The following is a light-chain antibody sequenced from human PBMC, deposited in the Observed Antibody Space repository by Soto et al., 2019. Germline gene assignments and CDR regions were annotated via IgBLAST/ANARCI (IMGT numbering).Light chain of an antibody. V-gene: IGKV1-39*01. J-gene: IGKJ2*01. CDR3: QQTDSSPYT. CDR2: AAS. Sequence: DIQMTQSPSTLSASVGDSVTITCRASQKTSTYLSWFKQRPGRAPDLLIFAASILHSGVPSRFSGSGSATHFTLTITGLQPEDFATYYCQQTDSSPYTFGQGTKLEI. CDR1: QKTSTY.